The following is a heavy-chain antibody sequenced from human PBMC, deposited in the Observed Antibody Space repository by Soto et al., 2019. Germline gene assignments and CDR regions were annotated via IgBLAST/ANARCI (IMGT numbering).Heavy chain of an antibody. D-gene: IGHD3-3*01. J-gene: IGHJ4*02. CDR3: ARWSYLDY. V-gene: IGHV3-23*01. CDR2: ISGSDGKT. Sequence: VGSLRLSCASSGFSFGSYALSCVRQAPGKWLEWVSTISGSDGKTFYADSVKGRFSISRDTSQSTLYLQMNSLRADDTAMYYCARWSYLDYWGQGTRVTVSS. CDR1: GFSFGSYA.